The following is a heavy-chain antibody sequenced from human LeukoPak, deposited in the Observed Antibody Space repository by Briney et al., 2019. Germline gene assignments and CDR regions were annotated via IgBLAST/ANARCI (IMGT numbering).Heavy chain of an antibody. Sequence: PGGSLRLSCAASEFTFSNYWMHWVRQAPGKGLVWVSRINTDGSSTSYVDSVKGRFTISRDNAKNTLYLQMNSLRAEDTAVYYCARATVGATYDFDYWGQGTLVTVSS. V-gene: IGHV3-74*01. CDR3: ARATVGATYDFDY. CDR2: INTDGSST. J-gene: IGHJ4*02. CDR1: EFTFSNYW. D-gene: IGHD1-26*01.